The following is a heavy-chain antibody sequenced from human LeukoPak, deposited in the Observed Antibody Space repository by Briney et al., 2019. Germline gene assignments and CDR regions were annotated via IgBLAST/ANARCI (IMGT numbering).Heavy chain of an antibody. CDR1: GYTLTKLS. J-gene: IGHJ4*02. D-gene: IGHD2-21*02. CDR3: ARDQNRSFRGGDCFIY. Sequence: GASVKVSCKVSGYTLTKLSMHWVRQAPGQGLEWMGGIIPIFGTANYAQKFQGRVTITADESTSTAYMELSSLRSEDTAVYYCARDQNRSFRGGDCFIYWGQGTLVTVSS. V-gene: IGHV1-69*13. CDR2: IIPIFGTA.